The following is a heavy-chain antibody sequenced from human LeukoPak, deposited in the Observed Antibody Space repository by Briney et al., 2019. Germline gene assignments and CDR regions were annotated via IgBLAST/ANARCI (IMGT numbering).Heavy chain of an antibody. CDR3: ARRLGYYGSGSYTLYNWFDP. CDR1: GFTFSSYE. V-gene: IGHV3-48*03. Sequence: GGSLRLSCAASGFTFSSYEMNWVRQAPGKGLEWVSYISSSGSTIYYADSVKGRFTISRDNAKNSLYLQMNSLRAEDTAVYYCARRLGYYGSGSYTLYNWFDPWGQGTLVTVSS. J-gene: IGHJ5*02. D-gene: IGHD3-10*01. CDR2: ISSSGSTI.